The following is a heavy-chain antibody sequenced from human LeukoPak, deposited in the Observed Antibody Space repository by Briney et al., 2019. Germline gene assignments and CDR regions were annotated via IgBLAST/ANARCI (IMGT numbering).Heavy chain of an antibody. J-gene: IGHJ4*02. CDR1: GFTFSTYA. V-gene: IGHV3-23*01. D-gene: IGHD3-10*01. Sequence: GGSLRLSCGASGFTFSTYAMAWVRQAPGKGLEWVSSLNDVGGDAYYADSVKGRFTISRDNRKNILYLQMNSLRADDTAVYFCAKRGVVIRVILVGFHKEAYYFDSWGQGALVTVSS. CDR2: LNDVGGDA. CDR3: AKRGVVIRVILVGFHKEAYYFDS.